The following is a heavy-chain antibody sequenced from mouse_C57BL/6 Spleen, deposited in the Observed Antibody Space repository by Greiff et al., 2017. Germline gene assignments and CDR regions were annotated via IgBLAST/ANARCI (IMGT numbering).Heavy chain of an antibody. J-gene: IGHJ4*01. CDR3: ARELAMDD. V-gene: IGHV1-50*01. Sequence: QVRLQQPGAELVKPGASVKLSCTASGYTFTSYWMQWVKQRPGQGLEWIGEINPSDSYTNYNQKFKGQATLTVDTSSSTAYMQLSSLTSEDSAVYYCARELAMDDWGQGTSVTVAS. CDR2: INPSDSYT. CDR1: GYTFTSYW.